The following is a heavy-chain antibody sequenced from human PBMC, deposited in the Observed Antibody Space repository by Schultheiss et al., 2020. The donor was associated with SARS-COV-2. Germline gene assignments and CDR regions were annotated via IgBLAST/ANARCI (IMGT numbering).Heavy chain of an antibody. Sequence: GGSLRLSCAASGFTVSSNYMSWVRQAPGKGLEWVSVIYSGGSTYYADSVKGRFTISRDNSKNTLYLQMNSLRAEDTAVYYCARGEYSSSRYYFDYWGQGTLVTVS. CDR1: GFTVSSNY. CDR2: IYSGGST. CDR3: ARGEYSSSRYYFDY. J-gene: IGHJ4*02. D-gene: IGHD6-13*01. V-gene: IGHV3-66*01.